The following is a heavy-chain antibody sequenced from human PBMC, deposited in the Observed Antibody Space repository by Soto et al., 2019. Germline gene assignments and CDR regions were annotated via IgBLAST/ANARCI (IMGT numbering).Heavy chain of an antibody. CDR2: ITGSGGRT. CDR3: AKGLTGAPYYAMDV. CDR1: GFTFSSYA. V-gene: IGHV3-23*01. D-gene: IGHD7-27*01. Sequence: EVQLLESGGGLVQPGGSLRLSCAASGFTFSSYAMSCVRRAPGMGLEWVSAITGSGGRTYYADYVKGRFTISRDNSKSTLYLQMNSPRAEDTAVYYCAKGLTGAPYYAMDVWCQGTTVTVSS. J-gene: IGHJ6*02.